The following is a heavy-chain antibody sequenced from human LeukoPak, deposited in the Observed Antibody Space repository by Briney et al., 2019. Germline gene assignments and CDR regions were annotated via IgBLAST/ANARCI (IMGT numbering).Heavy chain of an antibody. Sequence: GGSLRLSCAASGFTFSSYEMNWVRQAPGKGLEWVSYISSSGSTIYYADSVKGRFTISRDNAKNSLYLQMNSLRAEDTAVYYCAKGDRSSWYYYYYYMDVWGKGTTVTVSS. J-gene: IGHJ6*03. V-gene: IGHV3-48*03. CDR3: AKGDRSSWYYYYYYMDV. D-gene: IGHD6-13*01. CDR1: GFTFSSYE. CDR2: ISSSGSTI.